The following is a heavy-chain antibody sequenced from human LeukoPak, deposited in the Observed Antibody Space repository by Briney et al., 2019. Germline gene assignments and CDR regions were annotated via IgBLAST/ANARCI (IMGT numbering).Heavy chain of an antibody. Sequence: GGSLRLSCAASGFSFSAYYMNWVRQAPGKGLEWVSAVSVSGGTTYYADSVKGRFTISRDNSKNTLYLQMNSLRAEDTAVYYCAKRSVTKDLYFDYWGQGTLVTVSS. CDR1: GFSFSAYY. V-gene: IGHV3-23*01. CDR2: VSVSGGTT. J-gene: IGHJ4*02. CDR3: AKRSVTKDLYFDY. D-gene: IGHD4-17*01.